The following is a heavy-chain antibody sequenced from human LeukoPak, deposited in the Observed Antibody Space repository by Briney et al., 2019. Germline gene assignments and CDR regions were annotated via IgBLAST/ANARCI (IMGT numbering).Heavy chain of an antibody. Sequence: PSETLSLTCAVYGGSFSGYYWSWIRQPPGKGLEWIGEINHSGSTNYNPSLKGRVTISVDTSKNQFSLKLSSVTAADTAVYYCARVDYYGSGSYLNYFDYWGQGTLVTVSS. D-gene: IGHD3-10*01. CDR2: INHSGST. J-gene: IGHJ4*02. V-gene: IGHV4-34*01. CDR3: ARVDYYGSGSYLNYFDY. CDR1: GGSFSGYY.